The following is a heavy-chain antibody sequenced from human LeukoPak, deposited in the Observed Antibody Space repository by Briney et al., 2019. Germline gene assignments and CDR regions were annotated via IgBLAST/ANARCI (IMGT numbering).Heavy chain of an antibody. Sequence: PSETLSLTCTVSGAFISSSYWSWIRQSPGKGLEWIGHIYNSGSTNYNPSLKSRVTISVDTSRNQFSLKLSSVTAADTAVYYCARMDDYNTFDSWGQGTLVTVSS. CDR3: ARMDDYNTFDS. V-gene: IGHV4-59*01. D-gene: IGHD5-24*01. J-gene: IGHJ4*02. CDR1: GAFISSSY. CDR2: IYNSGST.